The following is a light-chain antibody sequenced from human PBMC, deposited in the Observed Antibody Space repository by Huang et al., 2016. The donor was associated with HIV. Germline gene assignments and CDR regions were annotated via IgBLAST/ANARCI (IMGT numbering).Light chain of an antibody. CDR3: QQYNNWPFYT. CDR1: QSVSSN. CDR2: GAS. J-gene: IGKJ2*01. V-gene: IGKV3-15*01. Sequence: EIVMTQSPATLSVSPGERATLSCRASQSVSSNLAWYQQQPGQAPRLLIYGASTRATGIPARFSGSGSGTEFTLTISSPQSEDFAVYYCQQYNNWPFYTFGQGTKLEIK.